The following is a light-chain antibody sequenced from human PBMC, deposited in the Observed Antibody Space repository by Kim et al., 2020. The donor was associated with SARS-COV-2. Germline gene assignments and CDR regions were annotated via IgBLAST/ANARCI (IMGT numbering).Light chain of an antibody. Sequence: VTISWPRSSSNSGAGYDVHWYQQLPGTAPQLLIYGNSNRPSGVPDRFSGSKSGTSASLAITGLQAEDEADYYCQSYDSSLSGNVVFGGGTQLTVL. CDR2: GNS. V-gene: IGLV1-40*01. CDR1: SSNSGAGYD. CDR3: QSYDSSLSGNVV. J-gene: IGLJ2*01.